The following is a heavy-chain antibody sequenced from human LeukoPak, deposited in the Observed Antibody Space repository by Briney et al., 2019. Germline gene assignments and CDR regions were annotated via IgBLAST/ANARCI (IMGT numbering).Heavy chain of an antibody. CDR2: IDYRRKN. Sequence: PSETLSLTCTVPVGSICSFFWSCIRQPPREGLEWLGCIDYRRKNQYNPPLQSRVTISADTYKQQFSLKLSSVTAADTAVYYCARDLQLERNRWNYFESWGQGTLVTVS. CDR1: VGSICSFF. D-gene: IGHD1-1*01. V-gene: IGHV4-59*01. J-gene: IGHJ4*02. CDR3: ARDLQLERNRWNYFES.